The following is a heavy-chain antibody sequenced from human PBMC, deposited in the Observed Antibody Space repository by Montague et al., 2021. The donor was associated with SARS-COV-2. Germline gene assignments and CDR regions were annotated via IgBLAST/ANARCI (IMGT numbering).Heavy chain of an antibody. V-gene: IGHV4-4*02. CDR2: IYHTGTT. D-gene: IGHD1-26*01. CDR1: GDSISADNW. CDR3: ARKGSGRSDLAY. J-gene: IGHJ4*02. Sequence: SETLSLTCVVYGDSISADNWWSWVRLPPGKRLGWVGVIYHTGTTKYKPFPKGRVSMSVAKTWNLFSLRLTAVTAAATAIYYRARKGSGRSDLAYWGQRTLVTVSS.